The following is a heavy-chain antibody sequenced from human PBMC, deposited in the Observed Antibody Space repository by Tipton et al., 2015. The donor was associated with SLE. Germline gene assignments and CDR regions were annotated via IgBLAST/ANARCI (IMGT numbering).Heavy chain of an antibody. D-gene: IGHD6-13*01. V-gene: IGHV4-39*07. CDR1: GDSMSSSAYS. CDR2: IYYSGTT. J-gene: IGHJ4*02. Sequence: TLSLTCTVSGDSMSSSAYSWAWIRQPPGKGPEWIATIYYSGTTSYKSSLRGRISISKDTPKNQFSLKLSSVTAADTAVYYCAREAAATGRVLDYWGQGTLVTVSS. CDR3: AREAAATGRVLDY.